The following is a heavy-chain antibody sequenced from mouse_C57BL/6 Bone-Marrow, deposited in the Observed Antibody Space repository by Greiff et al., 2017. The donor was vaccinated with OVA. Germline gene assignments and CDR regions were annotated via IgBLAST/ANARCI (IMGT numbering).Heavy chain of an antibody. V-gene: IGHV1-80*01. D-gene: IGHD1-1*01. CDR3: AADYYGSSSAWCGY. CDR2: IYPGDGDT. Sequence: VQLQQSGAELVKPGASVKISCKASGYAFSSYWMNWVKQRPGKGLEWIGQIYPGDGDTNYNGKFKGKATLTADKSSSTAYMQLSSLTSADSAVLCCAADYYGSSSAWCGYWGQGTLVTVSA. J-gene: IGHJ3*01. CDR1: GYAFSSYW.